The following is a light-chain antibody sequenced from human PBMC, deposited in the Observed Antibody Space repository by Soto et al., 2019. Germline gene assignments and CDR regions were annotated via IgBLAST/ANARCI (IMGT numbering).Light chain of an antibody. CDR3: QQLFDSPIT. J-gene: IGKJ5*01. CDR2: AAS. Sequence: DIQLTQSPSFLSASVGARFPITCRASQVISTSLAWYQVKPGKAPKLLIYAASTLESGVPSRFSATVSGTEFSLTITSLQPEDFATYYCQQLFDSPITFGQGTRLEIK. V-gene: IGKV1-9*01. CDR1: QVISTS.